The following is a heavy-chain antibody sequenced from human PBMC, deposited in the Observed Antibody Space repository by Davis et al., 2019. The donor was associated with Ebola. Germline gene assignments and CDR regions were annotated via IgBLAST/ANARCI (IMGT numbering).Heavy chain of an antibody. J-gene: IGHJ4*02. Sequence: GESLKISCAASGFTFSSYWRRWVRQAPGKGLEWVANIKQDGREKYYVDSVKGRFTISRDNAKNSLYLQMNSLRAEDTAVYYCARDFPEIVGAIFSDYYFDHWGQGTLVTVSS. D-gene: IGHD1-26*01. CDR3: ARDFPEIVGAIFSDYYFDH. CDR1: GFTFSSYW. V-gene: IGHV3-7*03. CDR2: IKQDGREK.